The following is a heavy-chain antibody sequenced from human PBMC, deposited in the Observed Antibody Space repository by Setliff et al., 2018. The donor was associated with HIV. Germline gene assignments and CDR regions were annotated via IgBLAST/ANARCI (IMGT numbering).Heavy chain of an antibody. CDR3: ARLPQDVRSSIDF. J-gene: IGHJ4*02. CDR1: GFTFSNYA. V-gene: IGHV3-66*04. CDR2: IYSDDYT. D-gene: IGHD6-6*01. Sequence: SLRLSCAASGFTFSNYAMSWVRQAPGKGLEWVSIIYSDDYTKYADSLKGRFTISRDTSKNTPYLQMNSLRAEDTAVYYCARLPQDVRSSIDFWGQGTLVTVSS.